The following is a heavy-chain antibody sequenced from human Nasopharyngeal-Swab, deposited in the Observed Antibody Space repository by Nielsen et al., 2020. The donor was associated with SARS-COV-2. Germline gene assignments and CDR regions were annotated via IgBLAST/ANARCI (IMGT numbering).Heavy chain of an antibody. J-gene: IGHJ4*02. D-gene: IGHD4-23*01. CDR2: ISYDGSNK. V-gene: IGHV3-30*18. CDR3: AKDLRYGDNSDY. Sequence: GESLKISCAASGFTFSSYGIHWVRQAPGKGLEWVAVISYDGSNKYYADSVKGRFTISRDNSKNTLYLQMNSLRAEDTAVYYCAKDLRYGDNSDYWGQGTLVTVSS. CDR1: GFTFSSYG.